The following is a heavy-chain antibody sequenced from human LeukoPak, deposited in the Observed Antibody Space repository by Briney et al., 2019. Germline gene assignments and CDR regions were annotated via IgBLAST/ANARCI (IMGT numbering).Heavy chain of an antibody. Sequence: GGSLRLSCAASGFTFSSYAMSWVRQAPGKGLEWVSAISGSGSSTYYADSVKGRFTISRDNAKNSLYLQMNSLRAEDTALYYCARSIAAAGTDLDYWGQGTLVTVSS. CDR1: GFTFSSYA. CDR2: ISGSGSST. CDR3: ARSIAAAGTDLDY. D-gene: IGHD6-13*01. V-gene: IGHV3-23*01. J-gene: IGHJ4*02.